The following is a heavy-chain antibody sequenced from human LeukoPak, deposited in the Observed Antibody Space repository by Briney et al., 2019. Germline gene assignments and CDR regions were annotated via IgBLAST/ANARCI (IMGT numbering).Heavy chain of an antibody. J-gene: IGHJ4*02. V-gene: IGHV3-21*04. CDR2: ISSSSSYI. Sequence: GGSLRLSCAASGFTFSTYSMNWVRQAPGKGLEWVSSISSSSSYIYYADSVKGQFTISRDNAKNSLYLQMNSLRAEDTAVYFCAKGAYSGSYLGPFDYWGQGTLVTVSS. CDR1: GFTFSTYS. D-gene: IGHD1-26*01. CDR3: AKGAYSGSYLGPFDY.